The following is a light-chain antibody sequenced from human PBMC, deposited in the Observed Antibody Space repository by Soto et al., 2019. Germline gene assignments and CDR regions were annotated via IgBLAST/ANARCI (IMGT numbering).Light chain of an antibody. CDR2: DAS. Sequence: DIQMTQSPSSLSASVGDRVTVSCRASQSINGWLAWYQQKPGKAPKLLIYDASSLESGVPSRFSGSGSGTEFTLTISSLQPDDFATYYCQQYNTYWWTFGQGTKVDIK. J-gene: IGKJ1*01. CDR3: QQYNTYWWT. CDR1: QSINGW. V-gene: IGKV1-5*01.